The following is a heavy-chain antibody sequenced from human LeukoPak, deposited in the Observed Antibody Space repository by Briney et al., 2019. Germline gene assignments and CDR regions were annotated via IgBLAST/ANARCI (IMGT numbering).Heavy chain of an antibody. Sequence: PGGSLRLSCAASQFTFSSYAMRWVRQAPGKGLEWVSGISGSGDSTHYADSVKGRFTISRDNSKNTLYLQMNSLRAEDTAVYYCAKGSIAVAGPEYFQHWGQGTLVTVSS. D-gene: IGHD6-19*01. V-gene: IGHV3-23*01. J-gene: IGHJ1*01. CDR2: ISGSGDST. CDR3: AKGSIAVAGPEYFQH. CDR1: QFTFSSYA.